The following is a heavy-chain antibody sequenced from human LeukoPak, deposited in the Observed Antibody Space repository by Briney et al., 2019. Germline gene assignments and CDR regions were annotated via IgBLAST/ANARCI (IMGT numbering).Heavy chain of an antibody. D-gene: IGHD5-12*01. CDR3: ARLRSGYLYYFDY. CDR2: IYYSGST. CDR1: GGSISSSSYY. Sequence: SETLSLTCTVSGGSISSSSYYWGWIRQPPGKGLEWIGSIYYSGSTYYNPSLKSRVTISVDTSKNQFSLKLSSVTAADTAVYYRARLRSGYLYYFDYWGQGTLVTVSS. J-gene: IGHJ4*02. V-gene: IGHV4-39*01.